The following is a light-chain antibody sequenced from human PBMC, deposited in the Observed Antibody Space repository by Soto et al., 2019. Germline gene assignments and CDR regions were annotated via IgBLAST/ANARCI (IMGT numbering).Light chain of an antibody. Sequence: IVMTQSPATLSVSPWERATLSCRASQSVNTNLAWYQQRPGQAPRLLIYGASNRATGIPDKFSGSGSGTDFTLTISRLEPEDFAVYYCQQYGTSPRTFGQGTKVDI. CDR2: GAS. J-gene: IGKJ1*01. V-gene: IGKV3-20*01. CDR1: QSVNTN. CDR3: QQYGTSPRT.